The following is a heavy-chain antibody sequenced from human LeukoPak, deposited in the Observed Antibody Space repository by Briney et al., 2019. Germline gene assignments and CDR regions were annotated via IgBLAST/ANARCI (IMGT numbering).Heavy chain of an antibody. D-gene: IGHD3-22*01. V-gene: IGHV4-59*08. CDR2: IYYSGST. Sequence: SETLSLTCTVSGGSISSYYWSWIRQPPGKGLEWIGYIYYSGSTNYNPSLKSRVTILVDTSKNQFSLKLSSVTAADTAVYYCARLNSYYYDSSGFYNWFDPWGQGTLVTVSS. CDR3: ARLNSYYYDSSGFYNWFDP. CDR1: GGSISSYY. J-gene: IGHJ5*02.